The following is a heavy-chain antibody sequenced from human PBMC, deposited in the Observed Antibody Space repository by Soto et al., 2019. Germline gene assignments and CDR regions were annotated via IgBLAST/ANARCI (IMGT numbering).Heavy chain of an antibody. CDR2: VSAYNGDT. Sequence: QVQLVQSGAEVKKPGASVKVSCKASGFTFTSYGFSWVRQAPGEGLEWMGWVSAYNGDTTYAQKLQGRFTMTTDPSTSTAYMELRSLRSDDTAVYYCARAGRFIAVALFDAWGQGTLVTVSS. V-gene: IGHV1-18*01. J-gene: IGHJ4*02. D-gene: IGHD6-19*01. CDR1: GFTFTSYG. CDR3: ARAGRFIAVALFDA.